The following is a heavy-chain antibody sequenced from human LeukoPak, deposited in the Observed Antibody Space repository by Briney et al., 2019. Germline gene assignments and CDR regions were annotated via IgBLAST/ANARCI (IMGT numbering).Heavy chain of an antibody. CDR1: GLTFDDYA. D-gene: IGHD2-2*01. CDR2: ISWNSINI. CDR3: AKAPVYCGSSSCYVYFQD. J-gene: IGHJ1*01. V-gene: IGHV3-9*01. Sequence: PGGSLRLSCAASGLTFDDYAMHWVRHAPGKGLEWVAGISWNSINIGYADSVKGRFTISRDNAKKSLYLQMNNLRAEDTAFYYCAKAPVYCGSSSCYVYFQDWGQGTLVTVSS.